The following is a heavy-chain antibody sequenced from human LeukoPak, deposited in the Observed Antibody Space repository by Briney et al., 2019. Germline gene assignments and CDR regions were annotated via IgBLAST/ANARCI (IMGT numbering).Heavy chain of an antibody. CDR2: INHSGST. CDR1: GGSFSGYY. V-gene: IGHV4-34*01. CDR3: ARTAGTRGRWLQLTQIDY. Sequence: KPSETLSLTCAVYGGSFSGYYWSWIRQPPGKGLEWIGEINHSGSTNYNPSLKSRVTISVDTSKNQFSLKLSSVTAADTAVYYCARTAGTRGRWLQLTQIDYWGQGTLVTVSS. D-gene: IGHD5-24*01. J-gene: IGHJ4*02.